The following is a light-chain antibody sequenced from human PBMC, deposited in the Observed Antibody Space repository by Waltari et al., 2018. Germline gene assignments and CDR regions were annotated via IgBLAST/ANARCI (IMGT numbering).Light chain of an antibody. V-gene: IGKV3-15*01. CDR1: LSVSGN. J-gene: IGKJ1*01. Sequence: EIVMTQSPATLSVSPGERATLSCRASLSVSGNLAWYQQKPGQAPRLLIYGASTRATGIPARFSGSGSGTEFTLTISSLQSEDFGVYYCQQYNNWPPWTFGQGTTVEMK. CDR3: QQYNNWPPWT. CDR2: GAS.